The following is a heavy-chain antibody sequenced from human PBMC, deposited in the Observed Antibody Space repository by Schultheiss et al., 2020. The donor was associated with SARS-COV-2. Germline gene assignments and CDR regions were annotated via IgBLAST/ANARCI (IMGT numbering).Heavy chain of an antibody. V-gene: IGHV3-7*01. CDR1: GFTVSSNY. CDR3: ARDDSSGWYGGVDY. CDR2: IKQAGSEK. J-gene: IGHJ4*02. Sequence: GESLKISCAASGFTVSSNYMTWVRQAPGKGLEWVANIKQAGSEKYYVDSVKGRFTISRDNAKNSLYLQMNSLRAEDTAVYYCARDDSSGWYGGVDYWGQGTLVTVSS. D-gene: IGHD6-19*01.